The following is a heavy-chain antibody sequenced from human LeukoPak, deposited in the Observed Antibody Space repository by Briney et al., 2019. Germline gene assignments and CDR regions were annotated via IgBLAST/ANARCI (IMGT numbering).Heavy chain of an antibody. D-gene: IGHD3-10*01. J-gene: IGHJ5*02. CDR1: GFTFSSYA. Sequence: GGSLRLSCAASGFTFSSYAMSWVRQAPGKGLEWVSAISGSGGSTYYADSVKGRFTTSRDNSKNTLYLQMNSLRAEDTAVYYCAKDLHYGSGSPWGQGTLVTVSS. CDR3: AKDLHYGSGSP. CDR2: ISGSGGST. V-gene: IGHV3-23*01.